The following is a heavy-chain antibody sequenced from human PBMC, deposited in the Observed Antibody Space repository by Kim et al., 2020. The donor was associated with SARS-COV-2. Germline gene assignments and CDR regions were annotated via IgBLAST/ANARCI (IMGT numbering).Heavy chain of an antibody. CDR3: AARLDY. V-gene: IGHV3-48*01. J-gene: IGHJ4*02. CDR2: ISSSSTI. CDR1: GFTFSSYS. Sequence: GGSLRLSCAASGFTFSSYSMNWVRQAPGKGLEWVSYISSSSTIYYADSMKGRFTISRDNAKNSLYLQMNSLRVEDTAVYYCAARLDYWGPGTLVTVSS. D-gene: IGHD1-1*01.